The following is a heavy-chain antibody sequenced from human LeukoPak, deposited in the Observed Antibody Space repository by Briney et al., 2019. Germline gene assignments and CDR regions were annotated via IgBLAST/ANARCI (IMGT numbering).Heavy chain of an antibody. D-gene: IGHD6-19*01. J-gene: IGHJ4*02. V-gene: IGHV3-33*08. CDR2: IWFDGSNI. CDR1: GFTFSSCG. CDR3: ARDSLPMAVTGPFDH. Sequence: GRSLRLSCAASGFTFSSCGMHWVRQAPGKGLEWVTSIWFDGSNIHYADSVKGRVIISRDNSKSALYLQMNSLRAEDTAIYYCARDSLPMAVTGPFDHWGQGALVTVSS.